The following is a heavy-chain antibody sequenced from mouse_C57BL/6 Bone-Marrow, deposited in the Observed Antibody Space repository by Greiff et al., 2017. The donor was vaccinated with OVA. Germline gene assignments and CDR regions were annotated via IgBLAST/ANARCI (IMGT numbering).Heavy chain of an antibody. CDR1: GFTFSDAW. CDR3: TRTGLRRRGDY. CDR2: IRNKANNHAT. J-gene: IGHJ4*01. V-gene: IGHV6-6*01. D-gene: IGHD2-4*01. Sequence: EVQVVESGGGLVQPGGSMKLSCAASGFTFSDAWMDWVRQSPEKGLEWVAEIRNKANNHATYYAESVKGRFTISRDDSKSSVYLQMNSLRAEDTGIYYCTRTGLRRRGDYWGQGTSVTVSS.